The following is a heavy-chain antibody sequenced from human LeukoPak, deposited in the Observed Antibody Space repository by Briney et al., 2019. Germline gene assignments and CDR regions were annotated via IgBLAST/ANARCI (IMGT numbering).Heavy chain of an antibody. CDR2: IYYSGST. D-gene: IGHD1-1*01. J-gene: IGHJ6*02. CDR1: GGSISSGGYY. Sequence: SETLSLTCTVSGGSISSGGYYWSWIRQHPGKGLEWIGYIYYSGSTYYNPSLKSRVTISVDTSKNQFSLKLSSVTAADTAVYYCARIVQDYYGMDVWGQGTTVTVSS. CDR3: ARIVQDYYGMDV. V-gene: IGHV4-31*03.